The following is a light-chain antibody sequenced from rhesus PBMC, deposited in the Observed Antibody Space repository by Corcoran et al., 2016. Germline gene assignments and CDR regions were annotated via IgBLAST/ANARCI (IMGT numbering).Light chain of an antibody. J-gene: IGKJ1*01. V-gene: IGKV1S17*01. CDR3: QHGYGIPWT. CDR1: QDISNN. Sequence: DIQMTQSPSSLSASVGDRVTITCQASQDISNNLAWYQQKPGKVPKLLINAASTLQSGVPSRYSGNGSWSDFTLTISGLQPEDFTTYYCQHGYGIPWTFGQETKVEIK. CDR2: AAS.